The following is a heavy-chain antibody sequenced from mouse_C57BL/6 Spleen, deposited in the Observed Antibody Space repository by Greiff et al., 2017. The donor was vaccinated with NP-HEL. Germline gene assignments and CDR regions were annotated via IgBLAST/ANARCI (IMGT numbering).Heavy chain of an antibody. J-gene: IGHJ4*01. Sequence: EVKLMESGGGLVKPGGSLKLSCAASGFTFSDYGMHWVRQAPEKGLEWVAYISSGSSTIYYADTVKGRFTISRDNAKNTLFLQMTSLRSEDTAMYYCARWDWERDYAMDYWGQGTSVTVSS. CDR1: GFTFSDYG. V-gene: IGHV5-17*01. CDR3: ARWDWERDYAMDY. D-gene: IGHD4-1*01. CDR2: ISSGSSTI.